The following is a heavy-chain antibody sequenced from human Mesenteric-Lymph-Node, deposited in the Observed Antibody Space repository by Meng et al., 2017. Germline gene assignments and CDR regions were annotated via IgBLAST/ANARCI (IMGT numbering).Heavy chain of an antibody. CDR3: ARSLDTSGHAYFDY. Sequence: QVQLVQSGAELKKPGASVRVSCKASGYTFTSYYIYWVRQAPGQGLEWMGIIDSGGGYTSYAQKFRGRVTMTRDTSTNTVYMELSSLRFEDTAVFYCARSLDTSGHAYFDYWGQGTLVTVSS. V-gene: IGHV1-46*01. D-gene: IGHD3-22*01. CDR2: IDSGGGYT. CDR1: GYTFTSYY. J-gene: IGHJ4*02.